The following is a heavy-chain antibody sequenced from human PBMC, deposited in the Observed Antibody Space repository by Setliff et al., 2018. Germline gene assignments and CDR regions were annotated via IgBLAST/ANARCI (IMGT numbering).Heavy chain of an antibody. D-gene: IGHD3-22*01. CDR2: IYHSGST. CDR3: ASASRGQWFRSRDNVFDI. Sequence: TSETLSLTCAVSGGSISSGGHSWSWIRQPPGKGLGWIGYIYHSGSTYYNPSLKSRVTISVDRSKNQFSLKLSSVTAADTAVYYCASASRGQWFRSRDNVFDIWGQGTMVTVSS. V-gene: IGHV4-30-2*01. CDR1: GGSISSGGHS. J-gene: IGHJ3*02.